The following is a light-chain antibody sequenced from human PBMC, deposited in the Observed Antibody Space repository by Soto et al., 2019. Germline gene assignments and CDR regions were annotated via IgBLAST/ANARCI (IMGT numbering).Light chain of an antibody. CDR2: VNSDGSH. Sequence: QPVLTQSPSASASLGASVKLTCTLSSGHSRYAIAWHQQQPEKGPRFLMKVNSDGSHSRGDGIPDRFSGSSSGAERYLTISSVQYEDEADYCCQTWGSGIRVFGGGTKLTVL. J-gene: IGLJ3*02. CDR1: SGHSRYA. CDR3: QTWGSGIRV. V-gene: IGLV4-69*01.